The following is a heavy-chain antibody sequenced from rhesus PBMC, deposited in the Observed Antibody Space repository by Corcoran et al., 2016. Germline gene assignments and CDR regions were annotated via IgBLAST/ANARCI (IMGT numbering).Heavy chain of an antibody. CDR3: ARHSPGNSLDV. CDR2: INGNSGST. V-gene: IGHV4-80*01. Sequence: QVQLQESGPGLVKPSETLSLTCTVSGASIRSYWWIWIRLPPGKGLERIGEINGNSGSTYYNSSLKSRVTISKDASKNQFSLKLNSVTAADTAVYSCARHSPGNSLDVWGRGVLVTVSS. CDR1: GASIRSYW. J-gene: IGHJ5-2*02.